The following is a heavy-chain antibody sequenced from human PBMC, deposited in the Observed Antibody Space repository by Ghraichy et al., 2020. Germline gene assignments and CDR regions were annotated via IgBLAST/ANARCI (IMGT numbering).Heavy chain of an antibody. D-gene: IGHD4-17*01. CDR2: IYYSGST. CDR3: ARTTVTTHFYFDY. V-gene: IGHV4-39*01. J-gene: IGHJ4*02. Sequence: SETLSLTCTVSGGSISISSYYWGWIRQPPGKGLEWIGSIYYSGSTYYNPSLKSRVTISVDTSKNQFSLKLSSVTAADTAVYYCARTTVTTHFYFDYWGQGSLVTVSS. CDR1: GGSISISSYY.